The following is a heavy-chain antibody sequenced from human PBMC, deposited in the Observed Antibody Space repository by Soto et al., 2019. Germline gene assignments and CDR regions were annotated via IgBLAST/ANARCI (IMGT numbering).Heavy chain of an antibody. CDR1: GLIVITNY. CDR3: ARDRPGDEGDAFDI. Sequence: EVQLVETGGGLIQPGGSLRLSCAASGLIVITNYMNWVRQAPGKGLEWVSVLYSGGSTHYAGSVKGRFIIARDNSKNTLYLQMSSLRAEDTAVYYCARDRPGDEGDAFDIWGQGTLVTVSS. D-gene: IGHD3-10*01. J-gene: IGHJ3*02. CDR2: LYSGGST. V-gene: IGHV3-53*02.